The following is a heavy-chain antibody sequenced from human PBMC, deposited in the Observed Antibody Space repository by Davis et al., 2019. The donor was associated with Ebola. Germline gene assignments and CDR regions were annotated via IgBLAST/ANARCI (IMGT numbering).Heavy chain of an antibody. D-gene: IGHD6-19*01. J-gene: IGHJ5*02. CDR3: ARGGAVAGP. V-gene: IGHV4-34*01. CDR2: INHSGST. Sequence: ESLKISCEASTLTLTAYAMSWVRQPPGKGLEWIGEINHSGSTNYNPSLKSRVTISVDTSKNQFSLKLSSVTAADTAVYYCARGGAVAGPWGQGTLVTVSS. CDR1: TLTLTAYA.